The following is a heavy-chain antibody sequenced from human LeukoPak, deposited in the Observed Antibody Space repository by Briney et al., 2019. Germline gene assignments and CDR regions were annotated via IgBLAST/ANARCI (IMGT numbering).Heavy chain of an antibody. CDR2: IYSGGST. CDR1: GFTVSSNY. V-gene: IGHV3-53*05. J-gene: IGHJ4*02. CDR3: AKVLGYYDSSGYYQEGGFDY. Sequence: PGGSLRLSCAASGFTVSSNYMSWVRQAPGKGLEWVSVIYSGGSTYYADSVKGRFTISRDNSKNSLYLQMNSLRTEDTALYYCAKVLGYYDSSGYYQEGGFDYWGQGTLVTVSS. D-gene: IGHD3-22*01.